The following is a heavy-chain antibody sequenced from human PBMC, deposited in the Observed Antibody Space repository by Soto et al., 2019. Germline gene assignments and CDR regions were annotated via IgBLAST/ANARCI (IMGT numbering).Heavy chain of an antibody. V-gene: IGHV4-59*01. CDR3: ARSPHGYSYGNFDY. CDR1: GGSISSYY. Sequence: SETLSLTCTVSGGSISSYYWSWIRQPPGKGLEWIGYIYYSGSTNYNPSLKSRVTISVDTSKNQFSLKLSSVTAADTAVYYCARSPHGYSYGNFDYWGQGTLVTVSS. J-gene: IGHJ4*02. CDR2: IYYSGST. D-gene: IGHD5-18*01.